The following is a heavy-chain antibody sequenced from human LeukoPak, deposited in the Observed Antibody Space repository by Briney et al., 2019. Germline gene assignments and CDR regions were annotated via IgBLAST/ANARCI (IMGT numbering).Heavy chain of an antibody. CDR3: ARVGSSWLFDY. Sequence: SETLSLTCTVSGGSISSYYWSWIRQPPGKGLEWIGYIYYSGSTNYNPSLKSRVTISVDTSKNQFSLKLSSVTAADTAVYYCARVGSSWLFDYWGQGTLVTVSS. D-gene: IGHD6-13*01. J-gene: IGHJ4*02. V-gene: IGHV4-59*01. CDR2: IYYSGST. CDR1: GGSISSYY.